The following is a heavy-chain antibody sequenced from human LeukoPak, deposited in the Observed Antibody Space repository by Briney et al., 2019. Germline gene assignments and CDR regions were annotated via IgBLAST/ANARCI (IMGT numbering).Heavy chain of an antibody. CDR2: IYSGGST. Sequence: PGGSLRLSCAASGFTVSSNYMSWVRQAPGKGLEWVSVIYSGGSTYYADSVKGRFTISRDNSKNTLYLQMNSLRAEDTAVYYCARDLTTVVTPVAFDIWGQGTMVTVSS. V-gene: IGHV3-66*01. CDR3: ARDLTTVVTPVAFDI. J-gene: IGHJ3*02. CDR1: GFTVSSNY. D-gene: IGHD4-23*01.